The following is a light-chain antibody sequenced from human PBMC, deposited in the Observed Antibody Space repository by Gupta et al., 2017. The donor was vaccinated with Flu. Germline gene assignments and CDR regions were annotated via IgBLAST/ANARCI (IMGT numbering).Light chain of an antibody. V-gene: IGKV1-39*01. CDR2: GAS. Sequence: DIEMTQSPSSFSASLGDRVIITCRARQMISKSLNWYQQKPGQAPKLLIYGASTWKSGVPSRFSGSGYGTDFTLTISSRQPEDFAYYYCQHIDSSPFPVGQGTQVDIK. J-gene: IGKJ2*01. CDR3: QHIDSSPFP. CDR1: QMISKS.